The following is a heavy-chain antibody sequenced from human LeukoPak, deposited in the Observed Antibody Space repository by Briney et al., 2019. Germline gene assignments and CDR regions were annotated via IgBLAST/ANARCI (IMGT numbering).Heavy chain of an antibody. CDR2: INPNSGGT. Sequence: ASVTVSCKASGYTFTGYYMHWVRQAPGQGLEWMGWINPNSGGTNYAQKFQGRVTMTRDTSISTAYMELSSLRSEDTAVYYCARRFDYSRGSGWYEGFDPWGQGTLVTVSS. V-gene: IGHV1-2*02. CDR3: ARRFDYSRGSGWYEGFDP. J-gene: IGHJ5*02. D-gene: IGHD6-19*01. CDR1: GYTFTGYY.